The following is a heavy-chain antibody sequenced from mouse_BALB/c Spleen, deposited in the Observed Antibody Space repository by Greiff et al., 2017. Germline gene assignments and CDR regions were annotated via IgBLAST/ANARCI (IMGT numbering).Heavy chain of an antibody. Sequence: VQLQQPGAELVKPGASVKLSCKASGYTFTSYWMHWVKQRPGQGLEWIGEINPSNGRTNYNEKFKSKATLTVDKSSSTAYMQLSSLTSEDSAVYYCARRTMITPYAMDYWGQGTSVTVSS. J-gene: IGHJ4*01. CDR3: ARRTMITPYAMDY. CDR1: GYTFTSYW. D-gene: IGHD2-4*01. V-gene: IGHV1S81*02. CDR2: INPSNGRT.